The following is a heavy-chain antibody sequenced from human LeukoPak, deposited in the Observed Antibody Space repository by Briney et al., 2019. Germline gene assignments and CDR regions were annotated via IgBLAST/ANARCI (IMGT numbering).Heavy chain of an antibody. Sequence: GGSLRLSCAASGFTFSSYAMHWVRQAPGKGLEWVAFIRYDGSNKYYADSVKGRFTISRDNSKNTLYLQMNSLRAEDTAVYYCAKDSQYYYYDSSGYFIQIDYWGQGTLVTVSS. V-gene: IGHV3-30*02. J-gene: IGHJ4*02. CDR3: AKDSQYYYYDSSGYFIQIDY. CDR2: IRYDGSNK. CDR1: GFTFSSYA. D-gene: IGHD3-22*01.